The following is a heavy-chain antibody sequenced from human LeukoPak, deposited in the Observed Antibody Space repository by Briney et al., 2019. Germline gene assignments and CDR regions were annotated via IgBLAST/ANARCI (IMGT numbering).Heavy chain of an antibody. CDR2: IIPIFGTA. V-gene: IGHV1-69*05. Sequence: SVRVSCKASGGTLSSYAISWVRQAPGQGLEWMGRIIPIFGTANYAQKFQGRVTITTDESTSTAYMELSSLRSEDTAVYYCARGTLPVTMVDWGQGTLVTVSS. CDR1: GGTLSSYA. D-gene: IGHD4/OR15-4a*01. J-gene: IGHJ4*02. CDR3: ARGTLPVTMVD.